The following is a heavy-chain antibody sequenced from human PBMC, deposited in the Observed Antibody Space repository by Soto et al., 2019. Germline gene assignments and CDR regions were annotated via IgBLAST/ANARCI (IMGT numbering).Heavy chain of an antibody. CDR2: IIPMFDMS. CDR3: AREDYSDYTEDGFET. V-gene: IGHV1-69*08. CDR1: GGTFSSDT. Sequence: QVQLVQSGAEVKTPGSSGKVSCKASGGTFSSDTVSWVRQAPGQGLEWMGRIIPMFDMSEYADKFQGRATITADESATTVYMELSSLTSDDTAMYFCAREDYSDYTEDGFETWGQGTVVTVSS. J-gene: IGHJ3*02. D-gene: IGHD4-17*01.